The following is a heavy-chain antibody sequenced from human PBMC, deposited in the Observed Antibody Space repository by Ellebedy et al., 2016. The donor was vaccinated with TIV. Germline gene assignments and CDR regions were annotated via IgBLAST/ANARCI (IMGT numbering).Heavy chain of an antibody. CDR1: GGSISSSNW. CDR2: IYHSGST. J-gene: IGHJ4*02. V-gene: IGHV4-4*02. CDR3: AREEVGVATITNYFDY. D-gene: IGHD5-24*01. Sequence: SETLSLTXAVSGGSISSSNWWSWVRQPPGKGLEWIGEIYHSGSTNYNPSLKSRVTISVDKSKNQFSLKLSSVTAADTAVYYCAREEVGVATITNYFDYWGQGTLVTVSS.